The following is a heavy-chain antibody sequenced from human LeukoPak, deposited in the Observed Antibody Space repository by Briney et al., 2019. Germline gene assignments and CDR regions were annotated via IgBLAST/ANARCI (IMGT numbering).Heavy chain of an antibody. Sequence: GGSLRLSCAASGFTFSSYGMHWVRQAPGKGLEWVAVISYDGSNKYYADSVKGRFTISRDNSKNTLYLQMNSLRAEDTAVYYCAKQHDIVVVPAANGYYYYGMDVWGQGTTVTVSS. CDR2: ISYDGSNK. D-gene: IGHD2-2*01. J-gene: IGHJ6*02. CDR3: AKQHDIVVVPAANGYYYYGMDV. CDR1: GFTFSSYG. V-gene: IGHV3-30*18.